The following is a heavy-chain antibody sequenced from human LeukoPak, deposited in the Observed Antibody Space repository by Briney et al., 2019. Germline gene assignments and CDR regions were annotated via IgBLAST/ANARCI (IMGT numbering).Heavy chain of an antibody. D-gene: IGHD2-2*01. CDR1: RGSFSSNI. V-gene: IGHV1-69*05. Sequence: SVKVSCKASRGSFSSNIIGWVRQAPGQGLEWMGGIVPIFGKTKYAQKFQGRVTITTDESSSTAYMELSSLRSDDTAIYYCARGWGIPAPISWFDPWGQGTLVTVSS. CDR3: ARGWGIPAPISWFDP. CDR2: IVPIFGKT. J-gene: IGHJ5*02.